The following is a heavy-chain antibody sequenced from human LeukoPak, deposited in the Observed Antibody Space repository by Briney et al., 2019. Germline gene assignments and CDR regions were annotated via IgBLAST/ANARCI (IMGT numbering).Heavy chain of an antibody. J-gene: IGHJ4*02. Sequence: SETLSLTCTVSGGSISSYYWSWIRQPPGKGLEWIGYISTSGATNYNPSLKSRVTISVGTSKNQFSLKLSSVTAADTAVYYCARESVPGISGGYFDYWGQGTLATVSS. CDR2: ISTSGAT. V-gene: IGHV4-4*08. CDR3: ARESVPGISGGYFDY. D-gene: IGHD6-19*01. CDR1: GGSISSYY.